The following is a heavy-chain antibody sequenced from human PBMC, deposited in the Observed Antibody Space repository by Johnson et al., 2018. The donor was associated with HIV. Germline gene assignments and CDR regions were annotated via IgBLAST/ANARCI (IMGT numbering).Heavy chain of an antibody. CDR3: AKEDSSSWNAFDI. V-gene: IGHV3-11*04. Sequence: VHLVESGGGLVKPGGSLRLSCAVSGFKFSDFYMTWIRQVPGKGLECVAYISSSGAGIYYAASVRGRFTISRDNAKNSLYLQMNSLRAEDTAVYYCAKEDSSSWNAFDIWGQGTMVTVSS. J-gene: IGHJ3*02. D-gene: IGHD6-6*01. CDR1: GFKFSDFY. CDR2: ISSSGAGI.